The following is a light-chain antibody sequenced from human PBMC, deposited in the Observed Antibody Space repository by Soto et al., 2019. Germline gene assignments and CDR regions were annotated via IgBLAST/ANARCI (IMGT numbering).Light chain of an antibody. Sequence: QSALTQPASVSGSPGQSITISCTGTSSDVGSYNLVSWYQQHPGKAPKLMIYEGSKRPSGVSNRFSGSKSGNTASLTTSWLQAEDDADYYCCSYAGSVVFGGGTKLTVL. J-gene: IGLJ2*01. CDR2: EGS. CDR3: CSYAGSVV. V-gene: IGLV2-23*01. CDR1: SSDVGSYNL.